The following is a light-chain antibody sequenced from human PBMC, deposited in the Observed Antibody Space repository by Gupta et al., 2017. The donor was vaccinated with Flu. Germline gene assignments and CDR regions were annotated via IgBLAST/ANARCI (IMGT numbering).Light chain of an antibody. Sequence: VTISCAGSSSDVGAYNYVSWYQQHPGKAPKLMIYDVTKRPSGVPDRLSGSKSGNTASLTISGLQAEDEADYYCCSYAGSYTFVIFGGGTKLTVL. V-gene: IGLV2-11*01. J-gene: IGLJ2*01. CDR2: DVT. CDR3: CSYAGSYTFVI. CDR1: SSDVGAYNY.